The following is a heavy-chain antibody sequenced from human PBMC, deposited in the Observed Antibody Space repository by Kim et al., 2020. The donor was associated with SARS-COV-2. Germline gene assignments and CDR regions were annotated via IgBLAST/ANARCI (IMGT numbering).Heavy chain of an antibody. V-gene: IGHV4-34*01. CDR2: INHSGST. J-gene: IGHJ5*02. CDR3: ARGWGNWFDP. CDR1: GGSFSGYY. D-gene: IGHD7-27*01. Sequence: SETLSLTCAVYGGSFSGYYWSWIREPPGKGLEWIGEINHSGSTNYNPSLKSRVTISVDTSKNQFSLKLSSVTAADTAVYYCARGWGNWFDPWGQGTLVTVSS.